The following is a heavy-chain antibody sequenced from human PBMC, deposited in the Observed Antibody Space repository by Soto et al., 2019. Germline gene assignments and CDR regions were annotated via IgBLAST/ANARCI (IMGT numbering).Heavy chain of an antibody. J-gene: IGHJ6*02. CDR2: ISYDGSNK. D-gene: IGHD4-4*01. Sequence: LRLSCAASGFTFSSYAMHWGRQAPGKGLGWVAVISYDGSNKYYADSVKGRFTISRDNSKNTLYLQMNSLRAEDTAVYYCARDQGLTTATSNAYYYSYVMDVWGQGTTVNVSS. CDR1: GFTFSSYA. V-gene: IGHV3-30-3*01. CDR3: ARDQGLTTATSNAYYYSYVMDV.